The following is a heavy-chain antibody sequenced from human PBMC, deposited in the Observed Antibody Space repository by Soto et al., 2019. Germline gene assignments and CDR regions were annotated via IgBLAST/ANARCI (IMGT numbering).Heavy chain of an antibody. CDR3: AKDTSGTNGDIYSGLDA. CDR1: GYTFSSYA. CDR2: ISFDENSK. Sequence: QVQLVESGGGVVQPGRSLRLSCVASGYTFSSYAVHWVRQAPGKGLEWVAVISFDENSKSYADFAKGRFTVSRDDSKNTLYLQMNSLKIEDTAVYYCAKDTSGTNGDIYSGLDAWGQGTTVTVSS. J-gene: IGHJ6*02. V-gene: IGHV3-30*18. D-gene: IGHD4-17*01.